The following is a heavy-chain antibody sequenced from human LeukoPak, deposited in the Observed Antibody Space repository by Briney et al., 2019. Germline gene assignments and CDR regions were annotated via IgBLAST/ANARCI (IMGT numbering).Heavy chain of an antibody. CDR2: ILYDGSNK. D-gene: IGHD7-27*01. Sequence: GGSLRLSCAASGFTFSSYAMHWVRQAPGKGLEWVAVILYDGSNKNYADSVKGRFTISRDNSKNTLYLQMNSLRAEDTAVYYCARSLTGDRPYWGLGTLVTVSS. V-gene: IGHV3-30*01. CDR3: ARSLTGDRPY. J-gene: IGHJ4*02. CDR1: GFTFSSYA.